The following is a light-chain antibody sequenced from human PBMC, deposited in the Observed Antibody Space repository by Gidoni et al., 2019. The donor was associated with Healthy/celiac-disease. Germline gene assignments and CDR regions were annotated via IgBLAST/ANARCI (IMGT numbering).Light chain of an antibody. J-gene: IGLJ2*01. Sequence: SYELTPPPSVSVSPGQTASITCSGDKLGDKYACWYQQKPGQSPVLVIYQDSKRPSGIPERFSGSNSGNTATLTISGTQAMDEADYYCQAWDSSTDVVFGGGTKLTV. CDR2: QDS. CDR1: KLGDKY. CDR3: QAWDSSTDVV. V-gene: IGLV3-1*01.